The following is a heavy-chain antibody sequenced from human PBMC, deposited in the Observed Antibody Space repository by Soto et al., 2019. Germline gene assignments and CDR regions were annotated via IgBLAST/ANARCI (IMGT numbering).Heavy chain of an antibody. D-gene: IGHD2-8*02. Sequence: SETLSLTCTGSGGSISNYYWSWIRQPPGKGLEWIGYIHHSGSTSYNPSLKSRVIISVDTSKNQFSLKLSSVSAADTALYYCARNRYCTATGCFDGMDVWGKGTPVTVS. J-gene: IGHJ6*03. V-gene: IGHV4-59*01. CDR1: GGSISNYY. CDR3: ARNRYCTATGCFDGMDV. CDR2: IHHSGST.